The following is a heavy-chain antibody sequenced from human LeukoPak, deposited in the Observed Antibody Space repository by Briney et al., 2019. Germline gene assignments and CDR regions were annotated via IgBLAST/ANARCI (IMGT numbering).Heavy chain of an antibody. CDR3: ARDYSMYGMDV. V-gene: IGHV3-48*03. J-gene: IGHJ6*02. CDR1: GFTFSSYE. Sequence: PGGSLRLTCAASGFTFSSYEMNWVRQAPGKGLEWVSYISSCGSTIYYADSVKGRFTISRDNAKNSLYLQMNSLRAEDTAVYYCARDYSMYGMDVWGQGTTVTVSS. CDR2: ISSCGSTI. D-gene: IGHD4-11*01.